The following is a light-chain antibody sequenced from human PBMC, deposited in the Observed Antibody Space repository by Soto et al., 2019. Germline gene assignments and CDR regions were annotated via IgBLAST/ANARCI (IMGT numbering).Light chain of an antibody. CDR2: AAS. J-gene: IGKJ4*01. V-gene: IGKV1-39*01. Sequence: DIQMTQSPSSLSASVGDRVTITCRASQSIRSYLNWYQQKPGKAPKLLIYAASSLQSGVPSRFSGSGSGTDFTLTISSLQPEDFAPDYCQQSYSTPPTFGGGAKVEIK. CDR1: QSIRSY. CDR3: QQSYSTPPT.